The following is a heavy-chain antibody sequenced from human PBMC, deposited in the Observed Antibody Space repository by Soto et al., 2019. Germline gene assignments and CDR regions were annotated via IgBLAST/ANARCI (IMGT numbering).Heavy chain of an antibody. J-gene: IGHJ4*02. CDR1: GFTFSSYA. CDR3: ARYNPVGASTFDY. Sequence: PGGSLRLSCAASGFTFSSYAMHWVRQAPGKGLEWVAVISYDGSNKYYADSVKGRFTISRDNSKNTLYLQMNSLRAEDTAVYYCARYNPVGASTFDYWGQGTLVTVSS. CDR2: ISYDGSNK. V-gene: IGHV3-30-3*01. D-gene: IGHD1-26*01.